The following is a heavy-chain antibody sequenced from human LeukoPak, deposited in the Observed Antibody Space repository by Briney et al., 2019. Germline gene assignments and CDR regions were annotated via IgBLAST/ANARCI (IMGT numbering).Heavy chain of an antibody. CDR3: STLDWFFDL. J-gene: IGHJ2*01. V-gene: IGHV3-15*01. CDR2: IKSKSDGGTT. Sequence: GGSLRLSCAASGFTFSNAWMNWVRQAPGKGLEWVGRIKSKSDGGTTDYAAPVKGRFTITRDDSKNMLYLQMNSLKSEDTAVSYCSTLDWFFDLWGRGTLVTVSS. CDR1: GFTFSNAW.